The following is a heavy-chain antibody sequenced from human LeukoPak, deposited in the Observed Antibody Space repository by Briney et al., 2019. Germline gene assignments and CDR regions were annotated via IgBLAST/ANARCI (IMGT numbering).Heavy chain of an antibody. CDR3: ARDRPRRFYYGSGSYYSTSKNWFDP. J-gene: IGHJ5*02. Sequence: SETLSLTCTVSGGSISSYYWSWIRQPPGKALEWIGYMYHGGSAHYSPSLKSRVTISVDTSKNQFSLKLSSVTAADTAVYYCARDRPRRFYYGSGSYYSTSKNWFDPWGQGTLVTVSS. CDR2: MYHGGSA. D-gene: IGHD3-10*01. CDR1: GGSISSYY. V-gene: IGHV4-59*12.